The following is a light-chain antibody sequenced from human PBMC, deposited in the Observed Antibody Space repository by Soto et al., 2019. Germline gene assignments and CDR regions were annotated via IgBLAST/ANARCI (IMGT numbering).Light chain of an antibody. CDR1: SSNIGSNP. V-gene: IGLV1-44*01. J-gene: IGLJ2*01. Sequence: QSVLTQPPSASGTPGQRVTISCSGSSSNIGSNPVNWYQQLPGTAPKLLIYSNNQRPSGVPDRFSGSKSGTSASLAISGLQSEDEADYYCAAWDDSLNGVVFGGGTKVTVL. CDR3: AAWDDSLNGVV. CDR2: SNN.